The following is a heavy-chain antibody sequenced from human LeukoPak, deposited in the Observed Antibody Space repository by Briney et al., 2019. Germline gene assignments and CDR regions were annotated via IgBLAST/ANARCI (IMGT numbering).Heavy chain of an antibody. J-gene: IGHJ4*02. Sequence: ASVKVSCKTSGYAFIHYYMHWVRQASGEGFEWMGIVDPSGDIATYAQKFQGRVTLTTDTSTSTFYMELSSLRSEDTAIYYCARDSFGVRGFDHWGQGTPVTVSS. CDR1: GYAFIHYY. D-gene: IGHD3-10*01. V-gene: IGHV1-46*01. CDR3: ARDSFGVRGFDH. CDR2: VDPSGDIA.